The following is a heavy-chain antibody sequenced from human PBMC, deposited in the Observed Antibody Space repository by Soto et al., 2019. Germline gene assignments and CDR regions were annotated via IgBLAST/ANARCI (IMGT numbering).Heavy chain of an antibody. CDR3: VKDMSPDPPEALDI. Sequence: GGSLRLSCSASGFTFSSYAMHWVRQAPGKGLEYGSAISSNGGSTYYADSVKGRFTISRDNSKNTLYLQMSSLRAEDTAVYYCVKDMSPDPPEALDIWGQGTMVTVSS. CDR1: GFTFSSYA. D-gene: IGHD3-16*01. V-gene: IGHV3-64D*09. CDR2: ISSNGGST. J-gene: IGHJ3*02.